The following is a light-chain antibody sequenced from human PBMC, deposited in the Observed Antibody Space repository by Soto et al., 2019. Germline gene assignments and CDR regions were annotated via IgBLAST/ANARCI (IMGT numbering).Light chain of an antibody. V-gene: IGLV1-44*01. CDR3: QSYGTTLSGLV. CDR1: NSNIGSNT. CDR2: DNI. Sequence: QSVLTQPPSASGTPGQRVTISCSGSNSNIGSNTVNWYQQLPGTAPKLLIYDNIHRPSGVPDRFSGSKSDTSASLAITGLQAEDEADYYCQSYGTTLSGLVFGGGTKLTVL. J-gene: IGLJ3*02.